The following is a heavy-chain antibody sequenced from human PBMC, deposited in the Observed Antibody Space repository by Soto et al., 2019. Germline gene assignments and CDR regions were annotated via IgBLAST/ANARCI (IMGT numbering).Heavy chain of an antibody. J-gene: IGHJ6*02. V-gene: IGHV4-59*13. Sequence: SETLSLTCTVSGDSINGYYWSWIRQPPGKGLEWIGYIYYSGSTNYNPSLNRQATISLDPAKTQFSLKLTSVTAADTAVYYCAGTSTTVYALDAWGQGTTVTVSS. CDR2: IYYSGST. CDR1: GDSINGYY. CDR3: AGTSTTVYALDA. D-gene: IGHD4-17*01.